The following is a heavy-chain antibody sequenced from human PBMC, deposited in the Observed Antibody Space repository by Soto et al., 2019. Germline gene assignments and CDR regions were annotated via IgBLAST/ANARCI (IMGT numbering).Heavy chain of an antibody. Sequence: QVQLVQSGAEVKKPGASVKVSCKASGYTFTSYGISWVRQAPGQGLEWMGCISAYNGNTNYAQKLQGRVTMTTDTSTSTAYMELRSLRSDDTAVYYCASSYCGGDCYSVYYYYGMDIWGQATTVTVSS. CDR2: ISAYNGNT. D-gene: IGHD2-21*02. V-gene: IGHV1-18*01. CDR3: ASSYCGGDCYSVYYYYGMDI. J-gene: IGHJ6*02. CDR1: GYTFTSYG.